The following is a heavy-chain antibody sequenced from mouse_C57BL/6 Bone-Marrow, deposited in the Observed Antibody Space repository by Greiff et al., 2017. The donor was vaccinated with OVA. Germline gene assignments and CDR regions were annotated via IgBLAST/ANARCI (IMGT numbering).Heavy chain of an antibody. V-gene: IGHV1-39*01. Sequence: SGPELVKPGASVKISCKASGYSFTDYNMNWVKQSTGKSLEWIGVINPNYGSTSYNQKFKGQATLTVDQSSSTAYMQLNSRTSEESAVYYCARGETGKNWYFDVWGTGTTVTVST. D-gene: IGHD3-2*01. CDR3: ARGETGKNWYFDV. J-gene: IGHJ1*03. CDR1: GYSFTDYN. CDR2: INPNYGST.